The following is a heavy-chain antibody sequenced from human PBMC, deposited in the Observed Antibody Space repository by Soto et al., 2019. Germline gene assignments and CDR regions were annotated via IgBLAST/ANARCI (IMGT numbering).Heavy chain of an antibody. J-gene: IGHJ3*02. CDR1: GYTFTGYY. D-gene: IGHD5-12*01. V-gene: IGHV1-2*04. CDR2: INPNSGGT. CDR3: ARGGDGYNPRDAFDI. Sequence: ASVNVSCKASGYTFTGYYMHWVRQAPGQGLEWMGWINPNSGGTNYEQKFQGWVTMTRDTSVSTAYMELSRLRSDDTAVYYCARGGDGYNPRDAFDIWGQGTMVTVSS.